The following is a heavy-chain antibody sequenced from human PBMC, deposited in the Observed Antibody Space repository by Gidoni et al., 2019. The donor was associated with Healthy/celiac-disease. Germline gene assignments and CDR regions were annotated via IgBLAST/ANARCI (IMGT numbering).Heavy chain of an antibody. CDR1: GGSFSGYY. Sequence: QVQLQQWGAGLLKPSETLSLTCAVYGGSFSGYYWSWIRQPPGKGLEWSGEINHRGSTNYNPSLKSRVTISVDTSKNQFSLKLSSVTAADTAVYYCARSGYVVPAAYYYYYGMDVWGQGTTVTVSS. J-gene: IGHJ6*02. CDR3: ARSGYVVPAAYYYYYGMDV. V-gene: IGHV4-34*01. D-gene: IGHD2-2*01. CDR2: INHRGST.